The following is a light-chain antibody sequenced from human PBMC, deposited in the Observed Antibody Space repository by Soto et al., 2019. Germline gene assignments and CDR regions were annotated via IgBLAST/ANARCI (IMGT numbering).Light chain of an antibody. V-gene: IGLV4-60*03. Sequence: QPVLTQSSSASASLGSSVTLTCTLSSGHSSYIIAWHQQQPGKAPRYLMKLEGSGSYNKGSGVPDRFSGSSSGADRYLTISSLQSEDEADYYCETWDSTRVFGGGTKLTVL. CDR1: SGHSSYI. CDR3: ETWDSTRV. CDR2: LEGSGSY. J-gene: IGLJ3*02.